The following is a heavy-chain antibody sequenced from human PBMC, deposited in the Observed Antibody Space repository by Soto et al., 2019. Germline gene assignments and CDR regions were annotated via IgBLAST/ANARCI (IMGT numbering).Heavy chain of an antibody. CDR3: ARSIAVTGTYFSGLDV. CDR1: GYSFNSFW. D-gene: IGHD6-19*01. V-gene: IGHV5-51*01. CDR2: IYPGDLDT. J-gene: IGHJ6*02. Sequence: GEALKISCKGSGYSFNSFWVAWVRQTPGKSLEWLGIIYPGDLDTRYTSSFQGHVIISADKSSNTVYLQWSSLKASDTAMYYCARSIAVTGTYFSGLDVWGQGTPVTVSS.